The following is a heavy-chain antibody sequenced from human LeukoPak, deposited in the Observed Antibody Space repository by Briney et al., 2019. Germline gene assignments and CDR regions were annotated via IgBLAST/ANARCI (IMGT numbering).Heavy chain of an antibody. J-gene: IGHJ4*02. CDR1: GFTFDDYA. CDR3: ARDNYYSIDY. CDR2: INSDGTST. D-gene: IGHD1-26*01. Sequence: GGSLRLSCAASGFTFDDYAMHWVRQAPGKGLVCVSRINSDGTSTVYADSVKGRFTISRDNAKNTVYLQMSGLGVDDTAVYYCARDNYYSIDYWGQGTLVTVSS. V-gene: IGHV3-74*01.